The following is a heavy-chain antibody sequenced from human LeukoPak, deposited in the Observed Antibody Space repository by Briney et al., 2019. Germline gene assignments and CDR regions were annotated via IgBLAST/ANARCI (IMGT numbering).Heavy chain of an antibody. D-gene: IGHD1-14*01. J-gene: IGHJ5*02. V-gene: IGHV1-2*06. Sequence: GASVKVSRTTSGYTFTNYYIHWVRQAPGQGLEWMGRINPNSGGTNYAQKFQGRVTMTRDTSISTAYMELSRLRSDDTAVYYCARVSSPLQYNWFDPWGQGTLVTVSS. CDR1: GYTFTNYY. CDR3: ARVSSPLQYNWFDP. CDR2: INPNSGGT.